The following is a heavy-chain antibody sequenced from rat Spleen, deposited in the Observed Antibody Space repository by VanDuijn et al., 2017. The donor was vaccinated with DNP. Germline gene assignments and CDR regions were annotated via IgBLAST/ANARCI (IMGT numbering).Heavy chain of an antibody. CDR1: GFTFSDYY. D-gene: IGHD1-7*01. CDR3: ARRPHTTGMNFDY. Sequence: EVQLVESGGGLVQPGRSLKLSCAASGFTFSDYYMAWVRQAPTKGLEWVAYISYDGGSTYYGDSVKGRFTISRDNAKSTLYLQMNSLRSEDMATYYCARRPHTTGMNFDYWGQGVMVTVSS. CDR2: ISYDGGST. V-gene: IGHV5-22*01. J-gene: IGHJ2*01.